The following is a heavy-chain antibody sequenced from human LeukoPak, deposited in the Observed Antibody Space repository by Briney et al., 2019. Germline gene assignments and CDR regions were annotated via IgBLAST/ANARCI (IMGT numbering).Heavy chain of an antibody. CDR2: IGTAGDT. J-gene: IGHJ4*02. CDR3: ARAPLDCSGGSCSYYFDY. Sequence: GGSLRLSCAASGFTFSSYDMHWVRQATGNGLEWVSAIGTAGDTYYPGSVKGRFTISRENAKNSLYLQMNSLRAGDTAVYYCARAPLDCSGGSCSYYFDYWGQGTLVTVSS. CDR1: GFTFSSYD. V-gene: IGHV3-13*01. D-gene: IGHD2-15*01.